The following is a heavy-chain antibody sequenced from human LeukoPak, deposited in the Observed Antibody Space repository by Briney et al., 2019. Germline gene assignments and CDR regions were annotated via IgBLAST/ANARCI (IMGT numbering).Heavy chain of an antibody. D-gene: IGHD6-13*01. CDR3: ARVTGYMVEDYFDY. J-gene: IGHJ4*02. V-gene: IGHV4-39*07. CDR2: IYYSGST. Sequence: SETLSLTCTVSGGSISSSSYYWGWIRHPPGKGLEWIGTIYYSGSTYYNPSLKSRVTISVDTSKNQFSLRLSSVTAADTALYYCARVTGYMVEDYFDYWGQGTLVTVSS. CDR1: GGSISSSSYY.